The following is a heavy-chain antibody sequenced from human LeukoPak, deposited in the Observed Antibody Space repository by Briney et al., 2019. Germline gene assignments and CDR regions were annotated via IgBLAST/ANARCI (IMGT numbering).Heavy chain of an antibody. CDR1: GGSFSGYY. CDR2: INHSGST. J-gene: IGHJ3*02. D-gene: IGHD3-16*02. V-gene: IGHV4-34*01. Sequence: SETLSLTCAVYGGSFSGYYWSWIRQPPGKGLEWIGEINHSGSTNYNPSLKSRVPISVDTSKNQFSLKLSSVTAADTAVYYCARESSMITFGGVIPTDAFDIWGQGTMVTVSS. CDR3: ARESSMITFGGVIPTDAFDI.